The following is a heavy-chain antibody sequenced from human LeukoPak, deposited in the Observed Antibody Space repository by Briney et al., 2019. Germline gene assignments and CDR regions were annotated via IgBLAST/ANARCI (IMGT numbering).Heavy chain of an antibody. J-gene: IGHJ4*02. Sequence: GGSLRLSCAASGFTFSDYYMSWIRQAPGKGLEWVSAISGSGGSTYYADSVKGRFTISRDNSKNTLYLQMNSLRAEDTAVYYCAKERGIVGATFDYWGQGTLVTVSS. CDR2: ISGSGGST. D-gene: IGHD1-26*01. CDR1: GFTFSDYY. CDR3: AKERGIVGATFDY. V-gene: IGHV3-23*01.